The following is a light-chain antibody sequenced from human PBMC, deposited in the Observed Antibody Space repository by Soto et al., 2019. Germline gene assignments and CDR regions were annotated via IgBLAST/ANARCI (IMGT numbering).Light chain of an antibody. J-gene: IGKJ2*01. CDR1: QGISSA. CDR2: DAS. V-gene: IGKV1-13*02. Sequence: AIQLTQSPSSLSASVGDRVTVTCRASQGISSALAWYQQKPGKAPKLLIYDASSLESGVPSRFSGSGSGTDFTLTISSLQHEDFATYYCQQFNSYPYTFGQGTKLEIK. CDR3: QQFNSYPYT.